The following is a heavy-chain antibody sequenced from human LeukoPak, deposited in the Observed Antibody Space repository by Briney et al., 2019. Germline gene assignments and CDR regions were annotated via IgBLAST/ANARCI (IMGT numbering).Heavy chain of an antibody. CDR1: GFVYSALW. D-gene: IGHD3-22*01. J-gene: IGHJ4*02. CDR2: IKQDGSEK. CDR3: ARESVRRISMRSKGFFDY. V-gene: IGHV3-7*01. Sequence: GGSLRLSCAASGFVYSALWMSWVRQAPGKGLEWVANIKQDGSEKYYEDSVKGRFTISRDNARNTLFLQMDSLRAEDTAVYYCARESVRRISMRSKGFFDYWGRGTRVTVSS.